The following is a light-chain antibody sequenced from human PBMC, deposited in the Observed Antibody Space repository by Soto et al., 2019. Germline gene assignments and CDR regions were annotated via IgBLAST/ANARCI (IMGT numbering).Light chain of an antibody. Sequence: QSALTQPASVSGSPGQSITISCTGTSSDVGGYNYVSWYQHHPRKAPKLMIYDVSNRPSGVFNRFSGSKSGNTASLTISGLQPEDEADYYFSSYTTSNTRQIVFGTGTKLTVL. J-gene: IGLJ1*01. CDR2: DVS. CDR1: SSDVGGYNY. V-gene: IGLV2-14*03. CDR3: SSYTTSNTRQIV.